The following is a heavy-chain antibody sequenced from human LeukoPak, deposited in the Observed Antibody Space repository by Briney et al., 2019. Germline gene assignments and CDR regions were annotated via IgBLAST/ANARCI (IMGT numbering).Heavy chain of an antibody. CDR2: INSDGSST. V-gene: IGHV3-74*01. D-gene: IGHD5-18*01. CDR1: GFTFSSYW. J-gene: IGHJ4*02. Sequence: PGGSLRLSCAASGFTFSSYWMHWVRQAPGKGLVWVSRINSDGSSTSYADSVKGRFTISRDNSKNTLYLQMNSLRAEDTAVYYCAKDSYVVQLWVWGQGTLVTVSS. CDR3: AKDSYVVQLWV.